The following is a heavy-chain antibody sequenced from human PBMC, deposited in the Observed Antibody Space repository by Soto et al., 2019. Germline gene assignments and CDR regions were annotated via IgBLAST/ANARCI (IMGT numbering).Heavy chain of an antibody. CDR3: ARLVFHCLRGSCDDYSFYGLDV. Sequence: HLQLQESGPGLVKASETLSLTCTVSGGSISSTDHYWGWVRQPPGKGLEWLGSIYFAGSTFHNPALNSRAPISVDTSGNQFALRLTTVTASDTAVYYCARLVFHCLRGSCDDYSFYGLDVWGQGTTVTVSS. CDR2: IYFAGST. D-gene: IGHD2-15*01. J-gene: IGHJ6*02. V-gene: IGHV4-39*01. CDR1: GGSISSTDHY.